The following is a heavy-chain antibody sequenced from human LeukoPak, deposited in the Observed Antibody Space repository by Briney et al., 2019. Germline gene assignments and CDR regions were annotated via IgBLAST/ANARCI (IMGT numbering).Heavy chain of an antibody. Sequence: GGSLRLSCAASGFTFSNYAMTWVRQAPGKGLEWVSAVKGSDGWTHYADSVKGRFTISRDNSKNALYLQMNSLRGEDTAVYYCAKGTPSYCSGGSCYSDYFDYWGQGTLVTVSS. CDR1: GFTFSNYA. V-gene: IGHV3-23*01. J-gene: IGHJ4*02. CDR2: VKGSDGWT. D-gene: IGHD2-15*01. CDR3: AKGTPSYCSGGSCYSDYFDY.